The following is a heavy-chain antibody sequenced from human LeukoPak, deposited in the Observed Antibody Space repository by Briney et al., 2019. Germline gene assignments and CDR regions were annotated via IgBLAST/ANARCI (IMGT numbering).Heavy chain of an antibody. CDR3: ARDGYCTNGVCYTGMIGAFDI. Sequence: GASVKVSCKASGYTFTGYYMHWVRQAPGQGLEWMGWINPNSGGTNYAQKFQGRVTMTRDTSISTAYMELSRLRSDDTAVYYCARDGYCTNGVCYTGMIGAFDIWGQGTMVTVSS. D-gene: IGHD2-8*01. J-gene: IGHJ3*02. CDR2: INPNSGGT. V-gene: IGHV1-2*02. CDR1: GYTFTGYY.